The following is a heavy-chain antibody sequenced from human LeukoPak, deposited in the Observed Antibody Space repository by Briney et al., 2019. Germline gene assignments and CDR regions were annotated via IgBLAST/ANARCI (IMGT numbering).Heavy chain of an antibody. CDR1: SYSISNTYY. Sequence: PSETLSLTCIVSSYSISNTYYWGWIRQSPGKGLEWIGSIHHSGNRFETGSTHYNPSLRSRVTVSADTSKNQFSLTLRSVTAADTAVYFCARNASSGFFTDWGQGTLVTVSS. D-gene: IGHD6-25*01. CDR3: ARNASSGFFTD. V-gene: IGHV4-39*07. CDR2: IHHSGNRFETGST. J-gene: IGHJ1*01.